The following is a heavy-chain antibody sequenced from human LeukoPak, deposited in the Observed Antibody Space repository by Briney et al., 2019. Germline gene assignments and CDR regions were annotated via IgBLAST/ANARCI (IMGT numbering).Heavy chain of an antibody. CDR3: ARDPGYSSPRGDY. J-gene: IGHJ4*02. CDR1: GYTLTSFY. V-gene: IGHV1-2*02. Sequence: ASVKVSCKASGYTLTSFYMNWVRQAPGQGLEWMGWINPNSGGTHYAQKFQGRVTMTRDTSISTAYMELSRLRSDDTAVYYCARDPGYSSPRGDYWGQGTLVTVSS. CDR2: INPNSGGT. D-gene: IGHD5-18*01.